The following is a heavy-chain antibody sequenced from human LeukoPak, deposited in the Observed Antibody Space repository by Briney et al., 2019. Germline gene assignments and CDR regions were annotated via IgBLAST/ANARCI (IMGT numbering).Heavy chain of an antibody. D-gene: IGHD2-21*02. CDR2: IYSGGST. V-gene: IGHV3-53*01. CDR3: EKDLGGSGDYRPY. Sequence: SGGSLRLSCAASGFTVSSNYMSWVRQAPGKGLEWVSVIYSGGSTYYADSVKGRFTISRDNSKNTLYLQMNSLRAEDTAVYYCEKDLGGSGDYRPYWGQGSVVTVSS. CDR1: GFTVSSNY. J-gene: IGHJ4*02.